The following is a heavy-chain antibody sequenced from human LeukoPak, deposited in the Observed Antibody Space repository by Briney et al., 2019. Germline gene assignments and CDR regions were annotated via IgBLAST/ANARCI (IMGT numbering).Heavy chain of an antibody. Sequence: GGSLRLSCAASGFTFSSYAMSWVRQAPGKGLEWVSAISGSGGSTYYADSVKGRFTISRDNPKNTLYLQMNSLRAEDTAVYYCAKGDHSSLWVLYYFDYWGQGTLVTVSS. CDR1: GFTFSSYA. V-gene: IGHV3-23*01. CDR2: ISGSGGST. D-gene: IGHD6-13*01. CDR3: AKGDHSSLWVLYYFDY. J-gene: IGHJ4*02.